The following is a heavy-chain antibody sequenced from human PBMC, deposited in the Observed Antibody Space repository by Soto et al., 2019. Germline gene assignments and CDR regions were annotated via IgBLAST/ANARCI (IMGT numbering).Heavy chain of an antibody. CDR3: ARGPRTQLWLTFAH. J-gene: IGHJ4*02. D-gene: IGHD2-21*01. V-gene: IGHV1-2*02. Sequence: ASVKVSCKASGYTFSDYYLHWVRQAPGQGLEWMGWISPNSGATEYAPKFQGRVTMTTGTSISTAFLKLASLRPDDTAIYYCARGPRTQLWLTFAHWGQGTLVTVSS. CDR1: GYTFSDYY. CDR2: ISPNSGAT.